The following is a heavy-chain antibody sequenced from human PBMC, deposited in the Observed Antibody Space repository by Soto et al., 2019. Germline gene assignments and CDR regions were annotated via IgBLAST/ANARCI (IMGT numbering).Heavy chain of an antibody. Sequence: GGSLRLSCAASGFTFSSYSMNWVRQAPGKGLEWVSSISSSSSTIYYADSVKGRFTISRDNAKNSLYLQMNSLTDEDTAVYYCARGLLQWLGDYWGQGTLVTVSS. J-gene: IGHJ4*02. CDR2: ISSSSSTI. D-gene: IGHD6-19*01. CDR3: ARGLLQWLGDY. V-gene: IGHV3-48*02. CDR1: GFTFSSYS.